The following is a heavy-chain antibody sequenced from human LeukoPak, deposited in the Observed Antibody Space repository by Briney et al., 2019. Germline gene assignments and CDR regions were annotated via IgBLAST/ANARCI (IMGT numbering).Heavy chain of an antibody. CDR3: AQDLADKKFDN. V-gene: IGHV3-23*01. CDR1: GFIFRSHG. J-gene: IGHJ4*02. CDR2: ISPSGDIT. Sequence: GGSLRLSCAASGFIFRSHGMNWVRQAPGKGLEWVSGISPSGDITYYADSVKGRFTISRDNSKNTVYLQMDSLRFEDAAVYYCAQDLADKKFDNRGQGNLVT.